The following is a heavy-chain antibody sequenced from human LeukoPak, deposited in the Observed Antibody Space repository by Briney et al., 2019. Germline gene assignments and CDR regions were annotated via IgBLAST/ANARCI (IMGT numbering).Heavy chain of an antibody. CDR3: AKAAWIQLWFLYYFDY. CDR2: ISYDGSNK. CDR1: GFTFSSYG. Sequence: GGSLRLSCAASGFTFSSYGMHWVRQAPGKGREWVTVISYDGSNKYCADSVKGRFTISRDNSKNTLYLQMNSLRAEDTAVYYCAKAAWIQLWFLYYFDYWGQGTLVTVSS. V-gene: IGHV3-30*18. D-gene: IGHD5-18*01. J-gene: IGHJ4*02.